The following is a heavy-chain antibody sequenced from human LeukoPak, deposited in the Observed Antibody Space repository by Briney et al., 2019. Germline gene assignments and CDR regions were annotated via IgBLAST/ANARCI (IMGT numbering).Heavy chain of an antibody. CDR1: GFTFSSYW. J-gene: IGHJ5*02. CDR3: ARDAGDCGGDCPRWFDP. D-gene: IGHD2-21*02. CDR2: INPDGTST. V-gene: IGHV3-74*01. Sequence: GGSLRLSCAASGFTFSSYWMHWVRQAPGKGLVWVSRINPDGTSTSYADSVKGRFTISRDNAKNTVDLQMNSLRGGDTAVYYCARDAGDCGGDCPRWFDPWGQGTLVIVSS.